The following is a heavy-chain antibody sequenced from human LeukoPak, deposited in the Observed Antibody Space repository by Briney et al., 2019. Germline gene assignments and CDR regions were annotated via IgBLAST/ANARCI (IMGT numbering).Heavy chain of an antibody. V-gene: IGHV1-2*02. CDR1: GYTFTSYD. D-gene: IGHD1-26*01. CDR3: ARDKLRSIDY. Sequence: GASVKVSCKASGYTFTSYDINWVRQATGQGLEWMGWINPNSGGTNYAQKFQGRVTMTRDTSISTAYMELSRLRSDDTAVYYCARDKLRSIDYWGQGTLVTVSS. J-gene: IGHJ4*02. CDR2: INPNSGGT.